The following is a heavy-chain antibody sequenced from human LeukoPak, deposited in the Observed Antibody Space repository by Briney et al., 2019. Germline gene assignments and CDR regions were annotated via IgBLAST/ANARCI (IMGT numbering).Heavy chain of an antibody. CDR3: ATLEMATTDFDY. CDR1: GGTFSSYA. J-gene: IGHJ4*02. Sequence: SVKVSCKASGGTFSSYAISWVRQAPGQGLEWMGGIIPIFGTANYAQKFQGRVTITTDESTSTAYTELSSLRSEDTAVYYCATLEMATTDFDYWGQGTLVTVSS. V-gene: IGHV1-69*05. CDR2: IIPIFGTA. D-gene: IGHD5-24*01.